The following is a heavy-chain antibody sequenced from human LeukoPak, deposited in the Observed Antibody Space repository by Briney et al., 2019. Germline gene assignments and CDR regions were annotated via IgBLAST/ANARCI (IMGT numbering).Heavy chain of an antibody. J-gene: IGHJ4*02. CDR2: ISYSGST. D-gene: IGHD1-1*01. Sequence: PSETLSLTCTVSGGSISSGGYHWSWIRQHPGKGLEWIGFISYSGSTYYNPSLKSRVIISVDTSKNQFSLKLSSVTAADTAVYYCARDRANFYYFDYWGQGTLVTVSS. CDR3: ARDRANFYYFDY. CDR1: GGSISSGGYH. V-gene: IGHV4-31*03.